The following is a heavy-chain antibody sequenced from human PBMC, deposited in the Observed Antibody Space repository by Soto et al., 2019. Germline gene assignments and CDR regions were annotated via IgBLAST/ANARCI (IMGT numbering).Heavy chain of an antibody. CDR2: INASNGNT. CDR1: GYTFTSYA. V-gene: IGHV1-3*01. CDR3: ARVRYSSGWYYFDC. D-gene: IGHD6-19*01. Sequence: QVQLVQSGAEVKKPGASVKVSCKASGYTFTSYAMHWVRQAPGQRLEWMGWINASNGNTKYSQKFQGRVTITRDTSASTPYMELSILSCEDTAVYYCARVRYSSGWYYFDCWGQGTLVTVSS. J-gene: IGHJ4*02.